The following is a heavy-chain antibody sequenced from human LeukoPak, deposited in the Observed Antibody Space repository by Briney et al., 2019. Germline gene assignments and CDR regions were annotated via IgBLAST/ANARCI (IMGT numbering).Heavy chain of an antibody. V-gene: IGHV1-2*02. J-gene: IGHJ4*02. D-gene: IGHD2-15*01. CDR2: INPNSGGT. CDR3: AVPSEYCSGGSCWADYFDY. CDR1: GGTFSSYA. Sequence: GASVKVSCKASGGTFSSYAISWVRQAPGQGLEWMGWINPNSGGTNYAQKFQGRVTMTRDTSISTAYMELSRLRSDDTAVYYCAVPSEYCSGGSCWADYFDYWGQGTLVTVSS.